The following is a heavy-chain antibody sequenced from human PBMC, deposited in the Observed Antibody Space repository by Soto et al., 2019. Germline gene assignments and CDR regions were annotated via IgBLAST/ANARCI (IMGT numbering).Heavy chain of an antibody. D-gene: IGHD3-22*01. CDR3: AGYGDYYENSGYFIREAFDI. CDR1: GFTFSDYY. V-gene: IGHV3-11*01. J-gene: IGHJ3*02. Sequence: QVQLVESGGGLVKPGESLRLSCVASGFTFSDYYMSWIRQAPGKGLEWVSYISGSETTIDYSDSVKGRFTISRDNDKNSRYLEMYSLRDEDTAVYYWAGYGDYYENSGYFIREAFDIWGQGTMVTVSS. CDR2: ISGSETTI.